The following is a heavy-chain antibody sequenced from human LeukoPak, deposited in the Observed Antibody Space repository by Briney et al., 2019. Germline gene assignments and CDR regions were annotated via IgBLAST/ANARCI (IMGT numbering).Heavy chain of an antibody. Sequence: ASVKVSCKASGYTFTSYDINWVRQATGQGPEWMGWMNPNSGNTGYAQKFQGRVTMTRNTSISTAYMELSSLRSEDTAVYYCARGLGYSSSWYDWFDPWGQGTLVTVSS. CDR3: ARGLGYSSSWYDWFDP. J-gene: IGHJ5*02. CDR1: GYTFTSYD. V-gene: IGHV1-8*01. CDR2: MNPNSGNT. D-gene: IGHD6-13*01.